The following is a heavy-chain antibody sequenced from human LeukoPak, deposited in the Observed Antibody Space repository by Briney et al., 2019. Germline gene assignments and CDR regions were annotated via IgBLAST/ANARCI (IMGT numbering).Heavy chain of an antibody. CDR1: GFIFSDYN. V-gene: IGHV3-21*01. CDR3: GRLASGSNNVKAFDY. Sequence: GGSLRLSCAASGFIFSDYNMNWVRQAPGKGLEWVSSISSYNSYIYYADSVRRRFTISRDNAKNSLYLQMNSLRAEDTAVYYFGRLASGSNNVKAFDYWAQGPLVTVSS. D-gene: IGHD5-12*01. CDR2: ISSYNSYI. J-gene: IGHJ4*02.